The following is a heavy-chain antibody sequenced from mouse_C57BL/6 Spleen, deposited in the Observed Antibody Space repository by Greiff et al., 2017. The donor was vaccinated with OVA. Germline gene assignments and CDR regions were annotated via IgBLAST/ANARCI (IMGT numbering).Heavy chain of an antibody. CDR1: GFTFSDYY. CDR3: ARRDFNWDYFDY. J-gene: IGHJ2*01. CDR2: ISNGGGST. V-gene: IGHV5-12*01. D-gene: IGHD4-1*01. Sequence: EVKLMESGGGLVQPGGSLKLSCAASGFTFSDYYMYWVRQTPEKRLEWVAYISNGGGSTYYPDTVKCRFTISRDNAKNTLYLQMSRRKSEDTAMYYSARRDFNWDYFDYWGQGTTLTVSS.